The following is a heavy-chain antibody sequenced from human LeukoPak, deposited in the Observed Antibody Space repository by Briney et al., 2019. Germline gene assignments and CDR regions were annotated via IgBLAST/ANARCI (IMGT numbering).Heavy chain of an antibody. Sequence: GGSLRLSCLASGYTFSSYSMNWVRQAPGKGLEWVSSISVRSNYIYYADSVRGRFRISRDDARDSLFLEMNSLRAEDTAVYYCVRLRRNSDTSGFYYYYDFWGRGTLVTVSS. CDR3: VRLRRNSDTSGFYYYYDF. D-gene: IGHD3-22*01. J-gene: IGHJ4*02. CDR2: ISVRSNYI. CDR1: GYTFSSYS. V-gene: IGHV3-21*01.